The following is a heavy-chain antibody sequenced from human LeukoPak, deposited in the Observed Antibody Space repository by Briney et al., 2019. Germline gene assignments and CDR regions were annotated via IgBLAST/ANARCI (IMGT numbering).Heavy chain of an antibody. CDR1: GFAISDYS. CDR3: ARNNGMDV. Sequence: GGSLRLSCAASGFAISDYSMTWVRQVPGRGPEWVANVNRDGSETYYLDSVKGRFTISKDNAKNSLYLQMNSLRAEDTALYHCARNNGMDVWGQGTTVIVSS. CDR2: VNRDGSET. J-gene: IGHJ6*02. V-gene: IGHV3-7*03.